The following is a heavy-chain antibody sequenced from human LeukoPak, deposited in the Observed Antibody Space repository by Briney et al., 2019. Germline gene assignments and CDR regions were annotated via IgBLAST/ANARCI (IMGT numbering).Heavy chain of an antibody. CDR1: GGSFSGYY. V-gene: IGHV4-34*01. CDR2: INNSGST. CDR3: ASGEAAAPYYFDY. J-gene: IGHJ4*02. D-gene: IGHD6-13*01. Sequence: SETLSLTRAVYGGSFSGYYCSWGRHPPREGVGWGGEINNSGSTNHNPSLKSRVTISVDTSKNQFSLKLSSVTAADTAVYYCASGEAAAPYYFDYWGQGTLVTVSS.